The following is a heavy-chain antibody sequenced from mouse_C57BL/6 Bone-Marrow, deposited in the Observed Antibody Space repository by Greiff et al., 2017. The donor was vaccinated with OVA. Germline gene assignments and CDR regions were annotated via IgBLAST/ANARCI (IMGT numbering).Heavy chain of an antibody. D-gene: IGHD1-1*01. CDR3: TGGSSAWFAY. CDR2: IDPETGGT. V-gene: IGHV1-15*01. CDR1: GYTFTDYE. J-gene: IGHJ3*01. Sequence: QVQLQQSGAELVRPGASVTLSCKASGYTFTDYEMHWVKQTPVHGLEWIGAIDPETGGTAYNQKFKGKAILTADKSSSTAHMELRSLTSEDSAVYYCTGGSSAWFAYWGQGTLVTVSA.